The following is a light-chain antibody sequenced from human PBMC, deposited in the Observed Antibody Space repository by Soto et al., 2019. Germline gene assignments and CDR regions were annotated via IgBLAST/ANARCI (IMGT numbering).Light chain of an antibody. CDR2: GAS. J-gene: IGKJ1*01. CDR3: QNYNSAPWM. CDR1: EDISNY. Sequence: DIQMTQSPSSLSASVGDRVTITCRASEDISNYLAWYQQKPGKFPKLLIYGASTLQSGVSSRFSGSGSGTDFTLTISSLRTEDVATYYCQNYNSAPWMFGQGTKVESK. V-gene: IGKV1-27*01.